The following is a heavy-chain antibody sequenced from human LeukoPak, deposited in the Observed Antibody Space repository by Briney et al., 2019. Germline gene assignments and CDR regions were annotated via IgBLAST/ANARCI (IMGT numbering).Heavy chain of an antibody. CDR3: ATLIHYSDTDDS. D-gene: IGHD3-16*01. V-gene: IGHV1-24*01. CDR1: EYTVIDLS. Sequence: ASVKVSCKVSEYTVIDLSTIWVRQAPGKGLEWMGGFDPDRGETIYAQKFQGRLTLTQDTSTDTVYMELTILRSEDTADIFCATLIHYSDTDDSWGQGTLVTVSS. J-gene: IGHJ1*01. CDR2: FDPDRGET.